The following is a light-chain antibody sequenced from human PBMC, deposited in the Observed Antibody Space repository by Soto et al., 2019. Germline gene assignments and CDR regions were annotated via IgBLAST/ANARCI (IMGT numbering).Light chain of an antibody. CDR2: GAA. CDR1: QSVSLSY. V-gene: IGKV3-20*01. CDR3: QQYHRSPIT. Sequence: IVLTQSPGTLSLSPGERATLSCRTSQSVSLSYLAWYKQKAGQATRLLIYGAASMATGIPDMFSGSGSGPDFTLTSSRLEPEDCAVYYCQQYHRSPITFGQGTRLEIK. J-gene: IGKJ5*01.